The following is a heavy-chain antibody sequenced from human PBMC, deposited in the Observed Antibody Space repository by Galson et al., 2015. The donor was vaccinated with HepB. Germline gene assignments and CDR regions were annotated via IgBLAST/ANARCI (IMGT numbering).Heavy chain of an antibody. CDR3: ARDWRPGGGEVVVLALFDY. CDR1: GFTFSIYS. D-gene: IGHD3-22*01. CDR2: ISSSSNYR. J-gene: IGHJ4*02. V-gene: IGHV3-21*01. Sequence: SLRLSCAVSGFTFSIYSMGWVRQAPGKGLEWVSSISSSSNYRYYADSVRGRFTISRDNAKNSLYLQMNSLRAEDTAMYYCARDWRPGGGEVVVLALFDYWGQGTLVTVSS.